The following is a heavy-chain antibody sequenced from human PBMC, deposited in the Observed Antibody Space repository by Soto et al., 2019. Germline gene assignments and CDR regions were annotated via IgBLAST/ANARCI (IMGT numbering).Heavy chain of an antibody. CDR2: IIPILGIA. V-gene: IGHV1-69*02. Sequence: QVQLVQSGAEVKKPGSSVKVSCKASGGTFSSYTISWVRQAPGQGLEWMGRIIPILGIANYAQKFQGRVTITADKSTSTAYMELSSLRSEDTAVYYCARAPYMGYGHYGYFQQWGQGTLVTVSS. CDR1: GGTFSSYT. D-gene: IGHD4-17*01. J-gene: IGHJ1*01. CDR3: ARAPYMGYGHYGYFQQ.